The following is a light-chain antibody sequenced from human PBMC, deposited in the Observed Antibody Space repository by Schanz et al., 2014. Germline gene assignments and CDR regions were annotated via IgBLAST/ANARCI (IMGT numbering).Light chain of an antibody. CDR2: NVN. CDR1: SSDVGGYNY. CDR3: SSYAGNNNFVV. V-gene: IGLV2-8*01. J-gene: IGLJ2*01. Sequence: QSALTQPPSASGSPGQSVTISCTGTSSDVGGYNYVSWYQQHPGTVPKPMIYNVNTRPSGVPDRFSGSKSGNTASMTISGLQAEDEADYYCSSYAGNNNFVVFGGGTKLTVL.